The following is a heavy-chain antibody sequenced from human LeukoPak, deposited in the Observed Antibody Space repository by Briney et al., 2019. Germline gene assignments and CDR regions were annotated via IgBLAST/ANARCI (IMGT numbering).Heavy chain of an antibody. J-gene: IGHJ3*02. Sequence: TGGSLRLSCAASGFTFDDYAMHWVRQAPGKCLEWVSLISWDGGSTYYADSVKGRFTISRDNAKNSLYLQMNSLRAEDTAVYYCASSPSGYSSGWWGPRFGAFDIWGQGTMVTVSS. CDR3: ASSPSGYSSGWWGPRFGAFDI. CDR2: ISWDGGST. CDR1: GFTFDDYA. V-gene: IGHV3-43D*03. D-gene: IGHD6-19*01.